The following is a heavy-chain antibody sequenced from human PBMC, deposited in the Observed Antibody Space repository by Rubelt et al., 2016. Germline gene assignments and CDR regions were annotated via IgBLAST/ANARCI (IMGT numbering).Heavy chain of an antibody. CDR3: ARPQYSWVSTIDY. Sequence: QVQLQESGPGLVKPSETLSLTCSVSGYSISSGYYWAWIRPPPGKGLEWIGYIYYSGSTNYNPSLKSRVHISVDTSKNQFSLKLTSMTAADTAVYYCARPQYSWVSTIDYWGQGTLVTVSS. D-gene: IGHD6-13*01. V-gene: IGHV4-38-2*02. CDR2: IYYSGST. J-gene: IGHJ4*02. CDR1: GYSISSGYY.